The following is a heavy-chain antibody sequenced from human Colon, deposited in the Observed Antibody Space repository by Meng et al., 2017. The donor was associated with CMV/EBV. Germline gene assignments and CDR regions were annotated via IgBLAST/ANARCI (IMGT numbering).Heavy chain of an antibody. Sequence: GPLRLSCSVSGGSISSSSHYWVWIRQPPGKGLEWIGSIYYSGNTFYNPSLESRVTMSVDTSTNQFSLKLTSVTAADTAVYYCAREGGSGFLEWLSTFDSWGQGTLVTVSS. CDR2: IYYSGNT. J-gene: IGHJ4*02. CDR1: GGSISSSSHY. D-gene: IGHD3-3*01. CDR3: AREGGSGFLEWLSTFDS. V-gene: IGHV4-39*07.